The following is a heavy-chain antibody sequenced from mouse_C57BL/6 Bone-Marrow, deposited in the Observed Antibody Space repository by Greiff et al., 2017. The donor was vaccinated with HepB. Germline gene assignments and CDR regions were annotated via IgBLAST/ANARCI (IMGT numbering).Heavy chain of an antibody. Sequence: VQLQQSGAELARPGASVKLSCNASGYTFTSYGISWVKQRTGQGLEWIGEIYPRSGNTYYNEKFKGKATLTADKSSSTAYMELRSLTSEDSAVYFCARLYYDYPYAMDYWGQGTSVTVSS. CDR1: GYTFTSYG. CDR2: IYPRSGNT. J-gene: IGHJ4*01. CDR3: ARLYYDYPYAMDY. V-gene: IGHV1-81*01. D-gene: IGHD2-4*01.